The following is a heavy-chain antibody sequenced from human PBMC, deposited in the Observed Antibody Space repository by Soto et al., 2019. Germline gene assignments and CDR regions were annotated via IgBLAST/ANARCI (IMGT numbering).Heavy chain of an antibody. V-gene: IGHV2-5*02. CDR2: IYWDDDK. CDR1: GFSLTTSGVG. CDR3: AHRVLRTVFGLVTTTAIYFDF. J-gene: IGHJ4*02. D-gene: IGHD3-3*01. Sequence: QITLNESGPTVVRPTETLTLTCRFSGFSLTTSGVGVGWVRQSPGKAPEWLALIYWDDDKRYSESLKSRLTITKDTSKTQVVLTVANLDTTDTATYYCAHRVLRTVFGLVTTTAIYFDFWGQGTPVAVSS.